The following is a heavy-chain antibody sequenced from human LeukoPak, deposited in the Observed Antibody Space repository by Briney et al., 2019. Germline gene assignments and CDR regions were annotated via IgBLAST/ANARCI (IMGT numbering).Heavy chain of an antibody. D-gene: IGHD3-10*01. CDR1: GGSFSDNRW. CDR3: ATRGSGSPFDP. J-gene: IGHJ5*02. V-gene: IGHV4-4*02. Sequence: SETLSLTCAVSGGSFSDNRWWSWVRRPPGKGLEWIGEIHHSGITNYNPSLKSRVTISVDTSKNQLSLKLSSVTAADTAVYYCATRGSGSPFDPWGQGTLVTVSS. CDR2: IHHSGIT.